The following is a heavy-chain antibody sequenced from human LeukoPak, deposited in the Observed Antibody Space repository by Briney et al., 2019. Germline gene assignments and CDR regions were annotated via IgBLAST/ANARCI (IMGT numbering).Heavy chain of an antibody. J-gene: IGHJ4*02. V-gene: IGHV4-38-2*02. CDR2: IYHSGST. Sequence: PSETLSLTCTVSGYSISSGYYWDWIRQPQGKGLEWIGSIYHSGSTYYNPSLKSRVTISVDTSKNQFSLKLSSVTAADTAVYYCASLPRWDYWGQGTLVTVSS. CDR3: ASLPRWDY. CDR1: GYSISSGYY. D-gene: IGHD4-23*01.